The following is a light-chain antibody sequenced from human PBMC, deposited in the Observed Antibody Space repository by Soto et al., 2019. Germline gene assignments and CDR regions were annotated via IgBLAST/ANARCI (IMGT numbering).Light chain of an antibody. J-gene: IGLJ2*01. CDR3: GTWDSSLSDVV. CDR1: SSNIGNNY. V-gene: IGLV1-51*01. CDR2: DNN. Sequence: QSVLTQPPSVSAAPGQTVTISCSGRSSNIGNNYVSWFQQLPGTAPKLLIYDNNKRPSGIPDRFSGAKSGTSATLGIAGLQTGDEADYYCGTWDSSLSDVVFGGGTKLTVL.